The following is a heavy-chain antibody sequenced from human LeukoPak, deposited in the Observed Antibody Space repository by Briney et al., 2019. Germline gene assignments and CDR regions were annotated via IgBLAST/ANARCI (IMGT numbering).Heavy chain of an antibody. CDR2: IYYSGRT. CDR3: ARDQSPGGFYFDY. V-gene: IGHV4-39*07. Sequence: SETLSLTCTVSGGSLRSSSYYWGWIRQPPGKGLEWIGSIYYSGRTYYNPSLKSRVTISVDTSKNQFSLKLSSVTAADTAVYYCARDQSPGGFYFDYWGQGALVIVSS. J-gene: IGHJ4*02. CDR1: GGSLRSSSYY. D-gene: IGHD3-16*01.